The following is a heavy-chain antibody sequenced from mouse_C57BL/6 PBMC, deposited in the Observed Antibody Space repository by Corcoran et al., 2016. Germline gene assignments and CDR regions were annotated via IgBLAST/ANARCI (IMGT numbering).Heavy chain of an antibody. V-gene: IGHV1-55*01. D-gene: IGHD1-1*01. Sequence: QVQLQQPGTELVTPGSSVKMSCKASDYTFTSYWITRLKQRHGQGLEWSGDIYPGSGSTNYNEKFKSKATLTVDTSSSTAYMQLSSLTSEDSAVYYCARRYYGSSWYFYVWATGTTVTVSS. J-gene: IGHJ1*03. CDR3: ARRYYGSSWYFYV. CDR2: IYPGSGST. CDR1: DYTFTSYW.